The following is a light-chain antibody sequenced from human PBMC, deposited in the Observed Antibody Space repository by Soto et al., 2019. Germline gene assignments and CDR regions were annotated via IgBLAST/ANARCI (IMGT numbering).Light chain of an antibody. CDR1: SSNIGAGYD. J-gene: IGLJ2*01. V-gene: IGLV1-40*01. Sequence: QLVLTQPPSVSGAPGQRVTISCTGSSSNIGAGYDVHWYQQLPGTAPKLVTYGNTYRPSGVPDRFSGSKSGTSASLAITGLQAEDEADYYCQSYDSSLSGAVVFGGGTKLTVL. CDR3: QSYDSSLSGAVV. CDR2: GNT.